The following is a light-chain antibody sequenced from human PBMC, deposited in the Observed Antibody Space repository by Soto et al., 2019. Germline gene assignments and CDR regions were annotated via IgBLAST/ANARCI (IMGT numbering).Light chain of an antibody. V-gene: IGKV3-20*01. Sequence: EVVLTQSPGTLSLSPGARATLSCRASQSISTNYLAWYQQKPGQAPKLLIYAASSRLTGIPDRFSGSGSGTDFTLTISRLEPEDFALYYCQQYGRTFGQGTRLDIK. CDR2: AAS. CDR3: QQYGRT. CDR1: QSISTNY. J-gene: IGKJ5*01.